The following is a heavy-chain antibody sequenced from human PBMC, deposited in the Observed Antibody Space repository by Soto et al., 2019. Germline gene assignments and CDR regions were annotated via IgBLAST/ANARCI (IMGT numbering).Heavy chain of an antibody. CDR3: ASCGGAHNWFEP. V-gene: IGHV2-5*02. D-gene: IGHD2-21*01. CDR2: IYWDDDK. CDR1: GFSLNDVGVG. J-gene: IGHJ5*02. Sequence: QITLKESGPTLVSPTQTLTLTCVFSGFSLNDVGVGVGWIHQPPGKTLEWLALIYWDDDKRYSPSRERRVTIAKDTSRNQVVPTLTNMDTVDTATYYCASCGGAHNWFEPWGQGTLVTVSS.